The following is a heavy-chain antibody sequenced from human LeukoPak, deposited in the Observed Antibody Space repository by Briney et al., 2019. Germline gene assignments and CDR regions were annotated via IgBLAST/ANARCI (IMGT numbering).Heavy chain of an antibody. CDR2: INHSGST. J-gene: IGHJ4*02. Sequence: PSETLSLTCAVYGGSFSGYYWSWIRQPPGKGLEWIGEINHSGSTNYNPSLKSRVTISVDTSKNQFSLKLSSVTAADTAVYYCARGGYLRVTLWYSFDYWGQGTLVTVSS. CDR3: ARGGYLRVTLWYSFDY. D-gene: IGHD4-23*01. V-gene: IGHV4-34*01. CDR1: GGSFSGYY.